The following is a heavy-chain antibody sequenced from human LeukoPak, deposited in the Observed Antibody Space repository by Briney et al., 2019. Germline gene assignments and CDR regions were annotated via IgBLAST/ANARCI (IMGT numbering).Heavy chain of an antibody. CDR3: KSGHHRDFVF. CDR2: ISYDGSNK. Sequence: GGSLRLSCAASGFTFSTSSMHWVRQAPGKGLEWVSFISYDGSNKKEADSVKGRFTISRDNSKNTLYLQMNSMRAAATAVYYCKSGHHRDFVFWREGILVTVSS. CDR1: GFTFSTSS. D-gene: IGHD1-14*01. J-gene: IGHJ4*02. V-gene: IGHV3-30*03.